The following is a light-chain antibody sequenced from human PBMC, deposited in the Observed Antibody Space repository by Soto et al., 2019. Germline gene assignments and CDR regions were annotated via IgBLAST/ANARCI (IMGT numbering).Light chain of an antibody. V-gene: IGKV3-15*01. J-gene: IGKJ1*01. CDR2: GAS. CDR1: QTVSNS. CDR3: QQYNNWPPET. Sequence: ETVLTQSPGTLSLSPGERAALCCRASQTVSNSYVAWYQHKPGQAPRLLIYGASTRATGIPARFSGSGSGTEFTLTISSLQSEDFAVYYCQQYNNWPPETFGQGTKVDIK.